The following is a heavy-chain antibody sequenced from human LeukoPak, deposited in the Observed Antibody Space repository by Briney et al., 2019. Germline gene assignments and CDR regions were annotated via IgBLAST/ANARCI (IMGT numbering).Heavy chain of an antibody. D-gene: IGHD5-18*01. CDR3: ARDGPRYGGDTAMVHFDY. CDR2: INQDGSEK. Sequence: GGSLRLSCAASGFTFSSYWMSWVRQAPGKGGEWVAHINQDGSEKYYVDSVKGRFTISRDNAKNSLYLQMNSLRAEDTAVYYCARDGPRYGGDTAMVHFDYWGQGTLVTVSS. V-gene: IGHV3-7*01. CDR1: GFTFSSYW. J-gene: IGHJ4*02.